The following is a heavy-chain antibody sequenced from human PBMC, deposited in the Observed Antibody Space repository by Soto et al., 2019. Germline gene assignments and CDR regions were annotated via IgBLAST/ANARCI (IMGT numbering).Heavy chain of an antibody. V-gene: IGHV4-34*01. J-gene: IGHJ4*02. CDR1: GGSFSGYY. D-gene: IGHD1-7*01. Sequence: SETLSLTCAVYGGSFSGYYWSWIRQPPGKGLEWIGEINHSGSTNYNPSLKSRVTISVDTSKNQFSLKLSSVTAADTAVYYCARLREELWHPRSSDYWGQGPLVTVSS. CDR3: ARLREELWHPRSSDY. CDR2: INHSGST.